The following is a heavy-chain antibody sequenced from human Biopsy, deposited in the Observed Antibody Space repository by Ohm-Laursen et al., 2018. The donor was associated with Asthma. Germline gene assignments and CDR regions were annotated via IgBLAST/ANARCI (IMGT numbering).Heavy chain of an antibody. J-gene: IGHJ4*02. D-gene: IGHD2-2*01. CDR3: ARKAGSCISRTCYSLDF. Sequence: SVKVSCKSLGGTFNTYVIGWVRQAPGQGLEWMGGINSVFGTTTYPQKFQDRVTITTDDSTSTVYMELSSLRSEDTAVYYCARKAGSCISRTCYSLDFWGQGTLVTVS. V-gene: IGHV1-69*05. CDR1: GGTFNTYV. CDR2: INSVFGTT.